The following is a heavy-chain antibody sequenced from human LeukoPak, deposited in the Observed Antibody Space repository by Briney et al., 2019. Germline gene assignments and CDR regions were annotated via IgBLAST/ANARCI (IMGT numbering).Heavy chain of an antibody. D-gene: IGHD3-22*01. Sequence: GGSLRLSCAASGFTFSDYSMNWVRQAPGKGLEWVSSISSSSSYIYYADSVKGRFTISRDNAKNSLYLQMNSLRAEDTAVYYCAREETYYYDSSGYYYGPFDYWGQGTLVTVSS. CDR3: AREETYYYDSSGYYYGPFDY. CDR2: ISSSSSYI. CDR1: GFTFSDYS. V-gene: IGHV3-21*01. J-gene: IGHJ4*02.